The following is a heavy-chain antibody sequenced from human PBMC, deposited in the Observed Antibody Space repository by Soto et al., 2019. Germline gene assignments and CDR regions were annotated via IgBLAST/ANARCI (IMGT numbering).Heavy chain of an antibody. Sequence: QVQLVQSGAEVKKPGSSVKVSCKASGGTFSSYAISWVRQAPGQGLEWMGGIIPIFGTANYAQKFQGRVTIPADKSTSTAYMELSRLRSEDTAVYYCARLGSSSYYYYYSMDVWGQGTTVTVSS. CDR3: ARLGSSSYYYYYSMDV. J-gene: IGHJ6*02. V-gene: IGHV1-69*06. CDR1: GGTFSSYA. CDR2: IIPIFGTA. D-gene: IGHD6-13*01.